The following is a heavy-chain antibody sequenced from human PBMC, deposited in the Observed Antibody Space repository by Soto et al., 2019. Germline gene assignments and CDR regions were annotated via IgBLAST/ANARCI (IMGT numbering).Heavy chain of an antibody. D-gene: IGHD2-21*02. CDR2: IYYSGRT. CDR1: CESISSSSYY. J-gene: IGHJ4*02. Sequence: SETLSLTCIFSCESISSSSYYLCRIRHPPGKGLEWIGSIYYSGRTYYNPSFKSRVTISIDTSKNQLSLKLSSVTATDTAVYYCARQRTTVVTQAYFDHWGQGALVTVSS. V-gene: IGHV4-39*01. CDR3: ARQRTTVVTQAYFDH.